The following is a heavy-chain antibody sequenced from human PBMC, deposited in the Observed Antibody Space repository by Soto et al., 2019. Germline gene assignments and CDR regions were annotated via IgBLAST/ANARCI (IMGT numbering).Heavy chain of an antibody. V-gene: IGHV3-33*01. J-gene: IGHJ4*02. CDR3: ATDYSSTGYGLVY. CDR2: IWSDGSNE. D-gene: IGHD6-19*01. Sequence: QAQLVESGGGVVQPGRSLRLSCAASGFTFSSHGMHWVRQAPGKGLEWVAVIWSDGSNEYYADSVKGRFTISRDKSKISLYLQMSSLRVEDTAVYYCATDYSSTGYGLVYWGQGALVTVSS. CDR1: GFTFSSHG.